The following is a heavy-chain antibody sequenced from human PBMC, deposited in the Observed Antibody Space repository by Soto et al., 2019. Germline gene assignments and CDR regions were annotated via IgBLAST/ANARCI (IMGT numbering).Heavy chain of an antibody. Sequence: ASVKVSCKASGGTFSSYAISWVRQAPGQGLEWMGGIIPIFGTANYAQKFQGRVTITADKSTSTAYMELSNLRSEDTAVCYCASTRRTNWFDPWGQGTLVTVSS. CDR3: ASTRRTNWFDP. CDR1: GGTFSSYA. CDR2: IIPIFGTA. V-gene: IGHV1-69*06. J-gene: IGHJ5*02.